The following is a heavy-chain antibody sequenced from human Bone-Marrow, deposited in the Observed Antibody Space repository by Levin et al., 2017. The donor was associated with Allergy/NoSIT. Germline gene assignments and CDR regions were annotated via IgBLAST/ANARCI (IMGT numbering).Heavy chain of an antibody. D-gene: IGHD3-10*01. CDR2: INYSGTT. V-gene: IGHV4-30-4*01. J-gene: IGHJ5*02. Sequence: SQTLSLTCSVSGVSISSTEYYWTWIRQPPGKDLEWMGYINYSGTTHYNPSLKSRLLISVETSKTEFSLSLSSVTAADTAIYYCTRDFGRGNWFDPWGHGILVTVSS. CDR1: GVSISSTEYY. CDR3: TRDFGRGNWFDP.